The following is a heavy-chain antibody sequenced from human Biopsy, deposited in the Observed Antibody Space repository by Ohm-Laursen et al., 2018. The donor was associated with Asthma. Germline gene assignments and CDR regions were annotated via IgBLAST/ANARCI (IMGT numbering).Heavy chain of an antibody. D-gene: IGHD2-21*02. V-gene: IGHV3-30*03. J-gene: IGHJ6*02. CDR3: ASYEVVTAILPMDV. CDR2: ISFDGSNK. CDR1: GFSLSRYG. Sequence: RSLRLSRAASGFSLSRYGMHWVRQAPGKGLEWVAGISFDGSNKYYGDSVKGRFTIARDNSKNTVYLQMNSLRAEDTAVYYCASYEVVTAILPMDVWGQGTTVTVSS.